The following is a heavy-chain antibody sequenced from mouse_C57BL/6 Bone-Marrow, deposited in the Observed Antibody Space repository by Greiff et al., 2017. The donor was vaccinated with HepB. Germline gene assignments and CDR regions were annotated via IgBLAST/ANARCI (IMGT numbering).Heavy chain of an antibody. J-gene: IGHJ1*03. CDR1: GYTFTDYN. V-gene: IGHV1-22*01. Sequence: DVQLQESGPELVKPGASVKMSCKASGYTFTDYNMHWVKQSHGKSLEWIGYINPNNGGTSYNQKFKGKATLTVNKSSSTAYMELRSLTSEDSAVYYCARKFITTPHWYFDVWGTGTTVTVSS. CDR2: INPNNGGT. CDR3: ARKFITTPHWYFDV. D-gene: IGHD1-1*01.